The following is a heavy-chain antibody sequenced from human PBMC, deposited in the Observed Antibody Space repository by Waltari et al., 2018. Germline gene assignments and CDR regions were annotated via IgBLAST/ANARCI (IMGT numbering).Heavy chain of an antibody. Sequence: QVQLIQSGAEVKKPGASVKVSCKASGYIFSEYFIHGRRRARGERLEWMGRTDPTSGGTDFAQKFQGRVAMTTDMSITTVYMELRSLTSDDTAVYYCVRETMSRGPPSGSFSIWGQGTMVTVSA. V-gene: IGHV1-2*06. CDR1: GYIFSEYF. J-gene: IGHJ3*02. D-gene: IGHD1-26*01. CDR3: VRETMSRGPPSGSFSI. CDR2: TDPTSGGT.